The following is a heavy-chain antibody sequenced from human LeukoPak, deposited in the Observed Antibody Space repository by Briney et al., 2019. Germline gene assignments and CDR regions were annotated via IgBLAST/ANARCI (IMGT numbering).Heavy chain of an antibody. D-gene: IGHD4-11*01. V-gene: IGHV4-38-2*01. Sequence: SETLSLTCAVSGYSISSSDYWGWIRQPPGKGLEWIGTIYHSGSTHYNPSLKSRVTLSVDTSKNQFSLKLRSVTAAATAVYYGASLRSNKVTQDYGGQGTLSPSPQ. CDR1: GYSISSSDY. CDR3: ASLRSNKVTQDY. CDR2: IYHSGST. J-gene: IGHJ4*02.